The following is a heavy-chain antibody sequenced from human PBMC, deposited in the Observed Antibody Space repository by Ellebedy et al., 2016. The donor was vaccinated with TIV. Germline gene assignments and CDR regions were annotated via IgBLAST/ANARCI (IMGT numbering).Heavy chain of an antibody. V-gene: IGHV4-59*01. CDR1: GFPIRSYY. D-gene: IGHD6-19*01. CDR3: ARGSNGYYYGMDV. Sequence: SETLSLTCTVSGFPIRSYYWSWIRQPPGKGLEWIGYIYYSGSSNYNPSLKSRVTISVDTSKNQFSLKLSSVTAADTAVYYCARGSNGYYYGMDVWGQGTTVTVSS. CDR2: IYYSGSS. J-gene: IGHJ6*02.